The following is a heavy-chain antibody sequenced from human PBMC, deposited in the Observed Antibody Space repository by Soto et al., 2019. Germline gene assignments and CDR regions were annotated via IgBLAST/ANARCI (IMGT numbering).Heavy chain of an antibody. J-gene: IGHJ6*02. CDR3: ARDGRRIQLWLPDYYYGMDV. CDR1: GFTVSSYE. D-gene: IGHD5-18*01. V-gene: IGHV3-48*03. CDR2: ISSSGSTI. Sequence: GSLRLSCAASGFTVSSYEMNWVRQAPGKGLEWVSYISSSGSTIYYADSVKGRFTISRDNAKNSLYLQMNSLRAEDTAVYYCARDGRRIQLWLPDYYYGMDVWGQGTTVTVSS.